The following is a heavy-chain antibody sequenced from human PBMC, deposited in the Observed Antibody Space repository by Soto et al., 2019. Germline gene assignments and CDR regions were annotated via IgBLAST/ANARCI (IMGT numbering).Heavy chain of an antibody. CDR1: GDSVSSNSAA. D-gene: IGHD6-6*01. V-gene: IGHV6-1*01. CDR3: ARFEVYSSSPRGGNWFDP. CDR2: TYYRSKWYN. Sequence: PSQTLSLTCAISGDSVSSNSAAWNWIRQSPSRGLEWLGRTYYRSKWYNDYAVSVKSRITINPDTSKNQFSLQLNSVTPEDTAVYYCARFEVYSSSPRGGNWFDPWGQGTLVTVSS. J-gene: IGHJ5*02.